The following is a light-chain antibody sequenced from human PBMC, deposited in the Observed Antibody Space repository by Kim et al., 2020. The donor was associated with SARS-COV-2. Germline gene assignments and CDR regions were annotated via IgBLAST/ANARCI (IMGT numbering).Light chain of an antibody. V-gene: IGLV3-21*01. CDR1: NSGTKS. CDR2: YDG. CDR3: QVWDSRNDWV. J-gene: IGLJ3*02. Sequence: APGTKASIPCGGVNSGTKSVHWYQQKPGQAPVLVIYYDGVRPSGIPERFSGSNSGNTATLTISRVEAGDEADYYCQVWDSRNDWVFGGGTQLTVL.